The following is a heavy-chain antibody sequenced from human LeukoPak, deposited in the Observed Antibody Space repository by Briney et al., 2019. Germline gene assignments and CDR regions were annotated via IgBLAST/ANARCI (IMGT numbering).Heavy chain of an antibody. Sequence: SETLSLTCAVQGGSFSGFFWTWMRQPPGKGPEWIGEINQSRGTNYNPSLKSRATISKDTSKNQFSLKLSSVTAVDTAVYYCARHLHRVGATRGYFDYWGQGTLVTVSS. J-gene: IGHJ4*02. V-gene: IGHV4-34*01. CDR2: INQSRGT. CDR1: GGSFSGFF. D-gene: IGHD1-26*01. CDR3: ARHLHRVGATRGYFDY.